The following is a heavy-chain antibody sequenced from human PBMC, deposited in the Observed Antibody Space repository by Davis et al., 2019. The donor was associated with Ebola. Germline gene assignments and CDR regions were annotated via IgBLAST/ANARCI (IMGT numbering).Heavy chain of an antibody. CDR1: GFTFSSYW. V-gene: IGHV3-74*01. D-gene: IGHD5-18*01. J-gene: IGHJ4*02. CDR2: INGDGSTT. Sequence: HTGGSLRLSCAASGFTFSSYWMHWARQAPGKGPVWVARINGDGSTTNYADSVRGRFTISRDNAKNTLYLQMNSLRAEDTAVYYCARQAAYSYVDGWGQGTLVTVSS. CDR3: ARQAAYSYVDG.